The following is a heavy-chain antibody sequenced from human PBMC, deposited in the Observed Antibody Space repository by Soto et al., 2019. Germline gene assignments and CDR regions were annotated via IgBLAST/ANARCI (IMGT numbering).Heavy chain of an antibody. CDR1: GYPVTAYY. CDR2: INPATGAA. J-gene: IGHJ3*02. Sequence: QLHLVQSGAVVKKPGASVTVSCSASGYPVTAYYMHWVRQAPGRGLEWMGGINPATGAAKYTQTFQGGVTMTRGTSTSTGFLELCGLTSEDTAAFFCARGGGVGVAGSAAFDMWGQGTLVTVSS. V-gene: IGHV1-2*02. D-gene: IGHD3-3*01. CDR3: ARGGGVGVAGSAAFDM.